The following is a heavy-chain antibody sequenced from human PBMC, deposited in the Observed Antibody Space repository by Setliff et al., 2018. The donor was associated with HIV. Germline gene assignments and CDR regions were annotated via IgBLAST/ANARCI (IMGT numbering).Heavy chain of an antibody. V-gene: IGHV1-69*04. CDR1: GGTFRGFA. CDR2: FIPMRDVR. D-gene: IGHD3-10*01. Sequence: GASVKVSCKASGGTFRGFAVNWVRQAPGQGLEWIGTFIPMRDVRIYAQTFGDRVTITSDEFTTTVYMELSSLKDDDTAIYYCARPAPLLGTSPANNAFDIWGQGTTVTGSS. J-gene: IGHJ3*02. CDR3: ARPAPLLGTSPANNAFDI.